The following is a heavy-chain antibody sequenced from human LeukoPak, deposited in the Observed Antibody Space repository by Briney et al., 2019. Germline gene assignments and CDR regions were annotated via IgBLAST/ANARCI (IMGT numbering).Heavy chain of an antibody. V-gene: IGHV4-34*01. Sequence: SETLSLTCAVYGGSFSGYYWSWIRLPPGKGLEWIGEINHSGSTNYNPSLKSRVTISVDTSKNQFSLKLSSVTAADTAVYYCAARYDYIWGSYRYGFDYWGQGTLVTVSS. D-gene: IGHD3-16*02. CDR2: INHSGST. CDR3: AARYDYIWGSYRYGFDY. J-gene: IGHJ4*02. CDR1: GGSFSGYY.